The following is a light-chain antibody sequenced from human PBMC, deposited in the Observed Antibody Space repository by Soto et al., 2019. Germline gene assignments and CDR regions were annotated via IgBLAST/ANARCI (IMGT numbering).Light chain of an antibody. J-gene: IGLJ1*01. CDR2: EAS. CDR3: SLYTSDNTYV. V-gene: IGLV2-18*01. CDR1: STDFVSYNR. Sequence: QSALTQPPSVSGSPGQSVTISCTGTSTDFVSYNRVSWYQQPPGTAPKLIIYEASNRPSGVPGRFSGSKSGNTASLTISGLQASDEADYYCSLYTSDNTYVFGPGTKVTVL.